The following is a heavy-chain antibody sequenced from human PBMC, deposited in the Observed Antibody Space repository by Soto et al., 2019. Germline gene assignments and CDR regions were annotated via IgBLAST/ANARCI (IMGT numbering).Heavy chain of an antibody. V-gene: IGHV4-34*01. CDR2: INHSGST. J-gene: IGHJ4*02. D-gene: IGHD6-6*01. CDR1: GGSFSGYY. CDR3: ARGPYIEAARRATDY. Sequence: SETLSLTCAVYGGSFSGYYWSWIRQPPGKGLEWIGEINHSGSTNYNPSLKSRVTISVDTSKNQFSLKLSSVTAADTAVYYCARGPYIEAARRATDYWGQGTLVTVSS.